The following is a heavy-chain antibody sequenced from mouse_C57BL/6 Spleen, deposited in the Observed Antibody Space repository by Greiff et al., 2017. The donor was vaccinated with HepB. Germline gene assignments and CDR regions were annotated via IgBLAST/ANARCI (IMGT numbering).Heavy chain of an antibody. Sequence: VQLQQSGPELVKPGASVKISCKASGYTFTDYYMNWVKQSHGKSLEWIGDINPNNGGTSYNQKFKGKATLTVDKSSSTAYMELRSLTSEDSAVYYCARVKLRRYYAMDYWGQGTSVTVSS. J-gene: IGHJ4*01. CDR2: INPNNGGT. D-gene: IGHD2-4*01. CDR1: GYTFTDYY. V-gene: IGHV1-26*01. CDR3: ARVKLRRYYAMDY.